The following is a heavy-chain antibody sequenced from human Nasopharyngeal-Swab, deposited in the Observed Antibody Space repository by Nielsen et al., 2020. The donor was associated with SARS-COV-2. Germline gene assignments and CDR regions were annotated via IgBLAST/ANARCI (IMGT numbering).Heavy chain of an antibody. CDR3: ATPDSNAYYLAFDF. J-gene: IGHJ4*02. D-gene: IGHD3-22*01. CDR2: ISASGGNT. Sequence: VRQAPGKGLEWFSTISASGGNTYYANSVKGRFTISRDNSNNMVYLQMNSLRDEDTALYYCATPDSNAYYLAFDFWGQGTLVTVSS. V-gene: IGHV3-23*01.